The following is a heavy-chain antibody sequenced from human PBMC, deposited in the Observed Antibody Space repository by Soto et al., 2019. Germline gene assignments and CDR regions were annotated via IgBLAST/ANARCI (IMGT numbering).Heavy chain of an antibody. CDR3: ARGLIDCSGGSCYSFVPPSDAFDI. D-gene: IGHD2-15*01. CDR1: GYTFTSYG. V-gene: IGHV1-18*01. CDR2: ISAYNGNT. Sequence: ASVKVSCKASGYTFTSYGISWVRQAPGQGLEWMGWISAYNGNTNYAQKLQGRVTMTTDTSTSTAYMELRSLRSDDTAVYYCARGLIDCSGGSCYSFVPPSDAFDIWGQGTMVTVSS. J-gene: IGHJ3*02.